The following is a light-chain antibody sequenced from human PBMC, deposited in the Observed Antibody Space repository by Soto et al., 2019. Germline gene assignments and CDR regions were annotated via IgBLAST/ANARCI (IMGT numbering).Light chain of an antibody. CDR3: QHANSFPLT. CDR1: QDINNW. J-gene: IGKJ4*01. CDR2: TTS. Sequence: DIQVTQSPSSVSASVGDRVTITCRASQDINNWLAWYQQKPGKAPKLLIYTTSNLQSGVPSRFSGSGSGTDFTLTISSLQPEDFATYYCQHANSFPLTFGGGTKVEIK. V-gene: IGKV1D-12*01.